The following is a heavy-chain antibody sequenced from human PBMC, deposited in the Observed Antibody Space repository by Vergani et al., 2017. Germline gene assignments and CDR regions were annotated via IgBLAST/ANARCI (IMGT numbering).Heavy chain of an antibody. Sequence: QVQLVQSGAEVKKPGSSVNVSCKASAGSLNSFSLSWVRQAPGQGLEWMGVIIPLLRTTKYAQRFQGRVTITADESTKTAYMSLSSLTSEDTAVYFCARVGGGVRYGMDVWGQGTSVSVSS. CDR2: IIPLLRTT. D-gene: IGHD3-16*01. V-gene: IGHV1-69*12. J-gene: IGHJ6*02. CDR1: AGSLNSFS. CDR3: ARVGGGVRYGMDV.